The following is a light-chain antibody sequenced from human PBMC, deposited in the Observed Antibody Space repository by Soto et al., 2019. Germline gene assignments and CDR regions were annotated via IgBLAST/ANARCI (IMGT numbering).Light chain of an antibody. Sequence: IVLTQSPGTLSLSPGERATLSCRASLSVSSSYLVWYQQKPGQPPRLLIYGASTRATGIPDRFSGSGSGTDYTLTISGVEPEDSAVFYCQQYGRSLTFGPGTRVDIK. J-gene: IGKJ3*01. CDR3: QQYGRSLT. CDR2: GAS. CDR1: LSVSSSY. V-gene: IGKV3-20*01.